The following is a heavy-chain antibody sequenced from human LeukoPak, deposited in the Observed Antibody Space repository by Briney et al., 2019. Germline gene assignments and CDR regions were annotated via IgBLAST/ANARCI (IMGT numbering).Heavy chain of an antibody. CDR2: INGDGRNM. J-gene: IGHJ4*02. CDR3: ARSDSYSSGYYSDY. Sequence: GGSLRLSCVASGFTFSGYWMHWVRQDPRKGLVWVSRINGDGRNMNYADSVRGRFTISRDNAKNTLYLQMNTLRVEDTAVYYCARSDSYSSGYYSDYWGQGTLVTVSS. V-gene: IGHV3-74*01. D-gene: IGHD3-22*01. CDR1: GFTFSGYW.